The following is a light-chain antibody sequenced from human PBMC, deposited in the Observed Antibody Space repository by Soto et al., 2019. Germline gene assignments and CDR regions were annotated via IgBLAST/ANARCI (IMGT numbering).Light chain of an antibody. CDR2: AAS. CDR3: QQSYSIPWT. Sequence: DIVMTQSPDSLAVSLGERATINCKSSQSVLYSSNNKNYLAWYQQKPGRAPKVLIYAASNLQSGVPSRFSGSGSGTDFTLTISSLQPEDFATYYCQQSYSIPWTFGQGTKVDIK. V-gene: IGKV4-1*01. CDR1: QSVLYSSNNKNY. J-gene: IGKJ1*01.